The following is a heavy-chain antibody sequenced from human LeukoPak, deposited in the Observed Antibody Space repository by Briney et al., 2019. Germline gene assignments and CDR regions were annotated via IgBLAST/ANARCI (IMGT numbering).Heavy chain of an antibody. Sequence: GGSLRLSCAASGFTFRRYSVNWVRQAPGKGLEWVSYITSSSSSIYYADSVRGRFTISRDNAENSLYLQMNSLRAEDTAVYYCARGLQQLVRGFNYYFMDVWGNGTTVTVSS. V-gene: IGHV3-48*01. J-gene: IGHJ6*03. D-gene: IGHD6-13*01. CDR2: ITSSSSSI. CDR1: GFTFRRYS. CDR3: ARGLQQLVRGFNYYFMDV.